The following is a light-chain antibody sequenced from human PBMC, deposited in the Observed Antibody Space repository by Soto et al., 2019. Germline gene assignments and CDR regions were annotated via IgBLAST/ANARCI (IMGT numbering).Light chain of an antibody. J-gene: IGKJ4*01. CDR1: QSVSSN. CDR2: DAS. CDR3: QQYNNWPRT. V-gene: IGKV3-15*01. Sequence: EIVMTQSPATRSVSPGERATLSCRASQSVSSNLAWYQQKPGQAPRLLIYDASTRATGIPARFSGSGSGTEFTLTISSLQSEDFAVYYCQQYNNWPRTFGGGTKVEIK.